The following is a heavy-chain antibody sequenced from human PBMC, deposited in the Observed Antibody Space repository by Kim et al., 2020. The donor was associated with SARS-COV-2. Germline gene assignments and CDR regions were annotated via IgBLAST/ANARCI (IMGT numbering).Heavy chain of an antibody. J-gene: IGHJ6*02. CDR1: GGSISSSSYY. V-gene: IGHV4-39*01. CDR3: SVPVYYDSSGSYGMDV. CDR2: IYYSGST. D-gene: IGHD3-22*01. Sequence: SETLSLTCTVSGGSISSSSYYWGWIRQPPGKGLEWIGSIYYSGSTYYNPSLKSRVTISVDTSKNQFSLKLSSVTAADTAVYYCSVPVYYDSSGSYGMDVWGQGTTVTVSS.